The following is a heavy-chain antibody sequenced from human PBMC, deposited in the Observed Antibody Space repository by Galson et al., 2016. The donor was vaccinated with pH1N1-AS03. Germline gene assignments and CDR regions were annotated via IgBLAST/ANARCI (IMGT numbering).Heavy chain of an antibody. CDR2: IIPLFGAV. V-gene: IGHV1-69*13. Sequence: SVKVSCKATGGTFSDYGFSWVRQAPGQGLEWIGGIIPLFGAVNYAQKFQARVTISADESTSTAYMELSSLTAEDTALYYCASRYCSRCNGYSVRDYHFYGLDVWGLGTTVTVSS. J-gene: IGHJ6*02. D-gene: IGHD2-15*01. CDR3: ASRYCSRCNGYSVRDYHFYGLDV. CDR1: GGTFSDYG.